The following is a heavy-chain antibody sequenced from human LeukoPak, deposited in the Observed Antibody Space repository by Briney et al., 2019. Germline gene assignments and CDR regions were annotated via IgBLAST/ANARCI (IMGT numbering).Heavy chain of an antibody. CDR2: SGNT. J-gene: IGHJ4*02. CDR1: GVSISTSY. D-gene: IGHD1-14*01. CDR3: ARDRPGTTSLEY. V-gene: IGHV4-59*01. Sequence: SETLSLTCTVSGVSISTSYWSWIRQPPGKGLEWIGYSGNTNHNPSLESRVTISVDTSKNQFFLRLTFVTAADTAVYYCARDRPGTTSLEYWGQGTLVTVSS.